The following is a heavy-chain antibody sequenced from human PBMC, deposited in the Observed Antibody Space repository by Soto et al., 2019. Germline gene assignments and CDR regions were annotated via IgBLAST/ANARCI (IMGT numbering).Heavy chain of an antibody. D-gene: IGHD3-22*01. CDR1: GGSISGYY. CDR3: ARLGGYYQAFDQ. V-gene: IGHV4-59*08. CDR2: IYYSGST. J-gene: IGHJ4*02. Sequence: PSETLCLTCTVAGGSISGYYWSWIRQPPGKGLEWIGYIYYSGSTNYNPSLKSRVTISVDTSKNQFSLRLNSVTAADTAVYYCARLGGYYQAFDQWGQGSLVTVSS.